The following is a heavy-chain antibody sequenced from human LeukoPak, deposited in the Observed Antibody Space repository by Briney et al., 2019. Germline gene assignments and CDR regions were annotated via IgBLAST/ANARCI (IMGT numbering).Heavy chain of an antibody. D-gene: IGHD6-13*01. J-gene: IGHJ5*01. V-gene: IGHV6-1*01. CDR3: ATSIAAAVVS. CDR2: TYYRSKWYN. Sequence: SQTLSLTCAISGDSVSSNSAAWNWLRQSPSRGLEWLGRTYYRSKWYNDYAVSVKSRITINPDTSKNQFSLQLNSVTPEDTAVYYCATSIAAAVVSWGQGTLVTVSS. CDR1: GDSVSSNSAA.